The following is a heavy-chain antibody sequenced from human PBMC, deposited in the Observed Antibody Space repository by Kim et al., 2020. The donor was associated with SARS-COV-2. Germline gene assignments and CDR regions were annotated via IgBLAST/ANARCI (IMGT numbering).Heavy chain of an antibody. V-gene: IGHV1-3*01. J-gene: IGHJ4*02. D-gene: IGHD3-22*01. CDR2: INAANGNT. CDR3: ARGTVYYDSGGYSLLDY. CDR1: GYTFTSYA. Sequence: ASVKVSCKASGYTFTSYAMHWVRQAPGQRLEWMGWINAANGNTRYSQKFQGRITITRDTSASTAYMELSSLKSEDTAVYSCARGTVYYDSGGYSLLDYWGQGTLVTVSS.